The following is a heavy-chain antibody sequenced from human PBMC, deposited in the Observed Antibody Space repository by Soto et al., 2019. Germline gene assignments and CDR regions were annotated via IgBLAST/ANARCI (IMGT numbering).Heavy chain of an antibody. Sequence: ASVKVSCKASGYTLIDYYTHAVRQAPGQGLEGMGGISTKSCGINYAQKFQGRVTLTWDASLNTDYLEVNTLRSDDSALYYCARTPGYISDWYYLDAWGQGTLVTVSS. CDR2: ISTKSCGI. CDR3: ARTPGYISDWYYLDA. D-gene: IGHD6-19*01. V-gene: IGHV1-2*02. J-gene: IGHJ4*02. CDR1: GYTLIDYY.